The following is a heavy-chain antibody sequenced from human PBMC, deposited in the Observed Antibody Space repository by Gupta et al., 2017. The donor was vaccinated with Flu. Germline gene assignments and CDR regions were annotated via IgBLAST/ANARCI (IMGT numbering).Heavy chain of an antibody. CDR3: ARGPYSSGWYRGY. V-gene: IGHV3-21*01. Sequence: EVQLVESGGGLVKPGGSLRLSCAASGFTFSSYTMHWARQAPGKGMEWVSSISSSSSYIYYADSVKGRFTISRDNAKNSLYLQMNSLRAEETAVYYCARGPYSSGWYRGYWGQGTLVTVSS. CDR1: GFTFSSYT. CDR2: ISSSSSYI. D-gene: IGHD6-19*01. J-gene: IGHJ4*02.